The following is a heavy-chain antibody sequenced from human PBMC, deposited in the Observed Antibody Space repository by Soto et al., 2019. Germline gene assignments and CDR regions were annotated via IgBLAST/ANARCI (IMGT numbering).Heavy chain of an antibody. V-gene: IGHV3-23*01. D-gene: IGHD1-26*01. Sequence: PGGSLRLSCAASGVTFSSYAMSWVRQAPGKGLEWVSAISGSGGSTYYADSVKGRFTISRDNSKNTLYLQMNSLRAEDTAVYYCAKDPLKEGPELYSGNHYFDYWGQGTLVTVS. CDR1: GVTFSSYA. CDR2: ISGSGGST. J-gene: IGHJ4*02. CDR3: AKDPLKEGPELYSGNHYFDY.